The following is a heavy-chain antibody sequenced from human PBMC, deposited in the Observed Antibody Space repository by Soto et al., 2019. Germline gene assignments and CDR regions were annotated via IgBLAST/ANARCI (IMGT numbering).Heavy chain of an antibody. CDR1: RFSLWSHS. D-gene: IGHD3-3*01. Sequence: GGAPRLSFAPSRFSLWSHSLRLGPPAPGKGGGGVSAISGSGGSTYYADSVKGRFTISRDNSKNTLYLQMNSLRAEDTAVYYCAKDPTSSYDFWSGYFPSFDYWGQGTLVTVSS. V-gene: IGHV3-23*01. CDR2: ISGSGGST. J-gene: IGHJ4*02. CDR3: AKDPTSSYDFWSGYFPSFDY.